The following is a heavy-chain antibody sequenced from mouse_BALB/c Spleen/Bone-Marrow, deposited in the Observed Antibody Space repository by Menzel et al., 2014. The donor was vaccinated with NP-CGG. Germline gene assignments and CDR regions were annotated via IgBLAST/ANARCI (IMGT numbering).Heavy chain of an antibody. CDR1: GYNFTNYW. V-gene: IGHV1-5*01. J-gene: IGHJ3*01. CDR2: IYPGNSDT. Sequence: EVQLQQSGTVLARPGASVKMSCKASGYNFTNYWMHWVKQRPGQGLEWIGAIYPGNSDTSYSQKFKGKATLTAVTSASTAYMDLSGLTNEDSAVYYCTTYFYWGQGTLVIASA. CDR3: TTYFY. D-gene: IGHD6-5*01.